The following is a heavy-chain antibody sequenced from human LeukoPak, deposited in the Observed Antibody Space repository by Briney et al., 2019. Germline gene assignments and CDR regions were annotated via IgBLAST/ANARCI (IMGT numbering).Heavy chain of an antibody. V-gene: IGHV3-11*01. J-gene: IGHJ4*02. CDR2: ISSSGSCI. Sequence: GGSLRLSCAASGFTFSDYYMSWIRQAPGKGLEWVSYISSSGSCIYYADSVKGRFTISRDNAKNSLYLQMNSLRAEDTAVYYCAKGLYAQSVAFFDYWGQGTLVTVSS. D-gene: IGHD2-2*01. CDR1: GFTFSDYY. CDR3: AKGLYAQSVAFFDY.